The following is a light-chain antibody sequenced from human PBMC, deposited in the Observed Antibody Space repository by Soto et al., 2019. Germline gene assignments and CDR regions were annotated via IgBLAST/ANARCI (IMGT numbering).Light chain of an antibody. CDR1: QSVRNNY. CDR3: QQYGDSPPYT. J-gene: IGKJ2*01. CDR2: AAS. V-gene: IGKV3-20*01. Sequence: IGLTQSPGTLSLSPGERATLFCRARQSVRNNYLAWYQQKPGQAPRLLIYAASRRATGIPDRFSGSGSGTDFTLTISRLEPEDFAVYYCQQYGDSPPYTFGQGTNLEIK.